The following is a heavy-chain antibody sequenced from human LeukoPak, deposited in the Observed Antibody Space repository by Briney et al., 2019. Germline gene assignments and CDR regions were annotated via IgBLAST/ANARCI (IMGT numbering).Heavy chain of an antibody. D-gene: IGHD1-7*01. CDR2: VYYNGDI. V-gene: IGHV4-59*01. J-gene: IGHJ4*02. CDR1: GVPISTYY. CDR3: AKVELELRGKGPLDY. Sequence: SETLSLTCSVSGVPISTYYWSWIRQSPGKRLEWIAYVYYNGDIMYNPSLKSRVTISLDTSKNQFSLKLSSVTAADTAVYYCAKVELELRGKGPLDYWGQGTLVTVSS.